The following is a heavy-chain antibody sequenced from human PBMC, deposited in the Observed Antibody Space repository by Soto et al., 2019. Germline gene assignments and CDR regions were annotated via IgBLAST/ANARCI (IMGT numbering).Heavy chain of an antibody. CDR3: ARGSSSWVYYYYGMDV. CDR2: INHSGST. CDR1: GGSFSGYY. J-gene: IGHJ6*02. Sequence: AVYGGSFSGYYWSWIRQPPGKGLEWIGEINHSGSTNYNPSLKSRVTMSVDTSKNQFSLKLSSVTAADTAVYYCARGSSSWVYYYYGMDVWGQGTTVTVSS. V-gene: IGHV4-34*01. D-gene: IGHD6-6*01.